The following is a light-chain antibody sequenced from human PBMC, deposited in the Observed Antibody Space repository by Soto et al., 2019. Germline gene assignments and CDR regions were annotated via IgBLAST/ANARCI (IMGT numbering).Light chain of an antibody. Sequence: QSALTQPASVSGSPGQSITISCTGTSSDVGGHNYVSWYQQLPGTAPKLMIYEVTNRPSGVSNRFSGSKSGNTASLTISGLQAEDEADYYCSSYTSSTTRDVVFGGGTKVTVL. CDR3: SSYTSSTTRDVV. CDR2: EVT. V-gene: IGLV2-14*01. J-gene: IGLJ2*01. CDR1: SSDVGGHNY.